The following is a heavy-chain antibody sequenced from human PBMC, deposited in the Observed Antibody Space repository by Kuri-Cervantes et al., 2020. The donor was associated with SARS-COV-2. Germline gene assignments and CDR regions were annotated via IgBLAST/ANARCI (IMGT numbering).Heavy chain of an antibody. CDR2: ISFDGTKK. CDR3: ARPYYDIATPFDY. V-gene: IGHV3-30*03. J-gene: IGHJ4*02. Sequence: GESLKISCAASGFTFSTYWMTWVRQAPGKGLEWVAVISFDGTKKYYADSVKGRFTISRDNSKNTLYLQMNSLRTDYTAIYYCARPYYDIATPFDYWGQGTRVT. CDR1: GFTFSTYW. D-gene: IGHD3-9*01.